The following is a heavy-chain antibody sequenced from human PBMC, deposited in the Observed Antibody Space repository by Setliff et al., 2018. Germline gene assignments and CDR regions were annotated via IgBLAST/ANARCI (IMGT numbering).Heavy chain of an antibody. J-gene: IGHJ5*02. CDR3: ARGRNRIAARRGNWFDP. V-gene: IGHV4-34*01. Sequence: SETLSLTCAVYGGSFSGYDWSWIRQPPGKGLEWIGEINQSGSTNYNPSLKSRVTISVDTSKNQFSLRLSSVTAADTAVYYCARGRNRIAARRGNWFDPWGQGTLVTVSS. CDR1: GGSFSGYD. D-gene: IGHD6-6*01. CDR2: INQSGST.